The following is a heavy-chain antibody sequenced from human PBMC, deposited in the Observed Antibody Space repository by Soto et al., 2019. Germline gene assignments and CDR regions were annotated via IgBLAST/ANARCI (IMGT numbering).Heavy chain of an antibody. Sequence: EVHLLESGGNVVQPGGSLRLSCAASGFTFSSYAMNWVRQAPGKGLEWVSSISANGRNTYYADSVKGRFTISRDRSKNTLYLQWDSLRVADTAIYYCAKALSSLGWLALGAPFDSLWQGTLVTVSS. CDR1: GFTFSSYA. J-gene: IGHJ4*02. D-gene: IGHD5-18*01. CDR3: AKALSSLGWLALGAPFDS. CDR2: ISANGRNT. V-gene: IGHV3-23*01.